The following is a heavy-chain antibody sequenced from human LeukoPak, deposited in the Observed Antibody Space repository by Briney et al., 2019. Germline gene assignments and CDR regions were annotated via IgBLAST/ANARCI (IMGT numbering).Heavy chain of an antibody. V-gene: IGHV3-48*01. CDR3: AKDAAGPEY. Sequence: PGGSLRLSCAASGFTFSSYSMNWVRQAPGKGLEWVSYISSSSNTIYYADSVKGRFAISRDNSKNTLFLQMNSLRVEDTAIYYCAKDAAGPEYWGQGTRVTVSS. J-gene: IGHJ4*02. CDR2: ISSSSNTI. D-gene: IGHD6-13*01. CDR1: GFTFSSYS.